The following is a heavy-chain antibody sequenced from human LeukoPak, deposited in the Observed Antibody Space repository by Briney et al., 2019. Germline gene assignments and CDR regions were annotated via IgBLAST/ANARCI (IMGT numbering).Heavy chain of an antibody. CDR1: GFTFSNYG. CDR2: IRFDGTDT. D-gene: IGHD1-26*01. V-gene: IGHV3-30*02. J-gene: IGHJ3*02. CDR3: ARDMPWDLIVGATIGQAFDI. Sequence: GGSLRLSCVASGFTFSNYGMHWVRQAPGKGLEWVALIRFDGTDTYYADSVKGRFTISRDNSKNTLYLQMNSLRAEDTAVYYCARDMPWDLIVGATIGQAFDIWGQGTMVTVSS.